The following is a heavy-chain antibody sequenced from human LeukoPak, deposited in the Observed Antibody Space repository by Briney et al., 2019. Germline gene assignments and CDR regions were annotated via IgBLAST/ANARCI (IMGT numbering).Heavy chain of an antibody. CDR3: AKSRYCSSTSCFHYGMDV. Sequence: GGSLRLSCAASGFTFSSYAMSWVRQAPGKGLEWVSVISGSGGSTYYADSVKGRFTISRDNSKNTLYLQMNSLRAGDTAVYYCAKSRYCSSTSCFHYGMDVWGQGTTVTVSS. D-gene: IGHD2-2*01. CDR1: GFTFSSYA. V-gene: IGHV3-23*01. J-gene: IGHJ6*02. CDR2: ISGSGGST.